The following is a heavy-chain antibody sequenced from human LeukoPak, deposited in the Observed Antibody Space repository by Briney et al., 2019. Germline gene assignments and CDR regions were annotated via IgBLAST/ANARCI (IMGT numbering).Heavy chain of an antibody. V-gene: IGHV1-46*01. J-gene: IGHJ5*02. CDR2: INPIGGSR. CDR3: ARDDTGDFDH. CDR1: GYTFTSYY. D-gene: IGHD3-10*01. Sequence: GASVKVSCKASGYTFTSYYMHLVRQAPGQGLELMGTINPIGGSRSYAQKFQGRVTMTRDTSTSTVYMELSSLRSEDTAVYYCARDDTGDFDHWGQGTLVTVSS.